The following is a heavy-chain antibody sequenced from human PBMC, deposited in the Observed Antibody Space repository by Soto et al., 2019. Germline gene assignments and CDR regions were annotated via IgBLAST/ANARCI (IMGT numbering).Heavy chain of an antibody. CDR3: ARVSSEYSYGYFDH. CDR2: INPDRGAT. J-gene: IGHJ4*02. Sequence: ASVKVSCKASGYTFSDYYLHWVRQAPLQGLEWIGWINPDRGATKYEQKFQGRVAMTRDKSLSTVYMDLSSLTSDDTAIYFCARVSSEYSYGYFDHWAQGLLVTVSS. D-gene: IGHD4-4*01. CDR1: GYTFSDYY. V-gene: IGHV1-2*02.